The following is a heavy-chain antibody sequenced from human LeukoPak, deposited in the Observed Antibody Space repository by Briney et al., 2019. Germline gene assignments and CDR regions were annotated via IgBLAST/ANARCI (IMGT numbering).Heavy chain of an antibody. Sequence: GESLKISRRGSGYSFTTYWIGWVRQMPGKGLEWVGIIFPGGSDTRYSPSFQGQVTMSADKSINTAYLQWSSLKASDTAMYYCARRQGCSSTSCPPDYWGQGTLVTVSS. CDR1: GYSFTTYW. CDR2: IFPGGSDT. CDR3: ARRQGCSSTSCPPDY. V-gene: IGHV5-51*01. J-gene: IGHJ4*02. D-gene: IGHD2-2*01.